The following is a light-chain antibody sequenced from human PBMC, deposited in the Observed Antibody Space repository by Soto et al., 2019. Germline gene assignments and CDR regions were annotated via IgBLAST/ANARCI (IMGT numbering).Light chain of an antibody. Sequence: IVLTQSPATLSLSPGERATLSCRASQSVSRYLAWYQQKPGQAPRLLIYGASSRATGIPDRFSGSGSGTDFTLTISRLEPEDFAVYYCQQYGSSPRTFGQGTKVDIK. V-gene: IGKV3-20*01. CDR3: QQYGSSPRT. CDR1: QSVSRY. J-gene: IGKJ1*01. CDR2: GAS.